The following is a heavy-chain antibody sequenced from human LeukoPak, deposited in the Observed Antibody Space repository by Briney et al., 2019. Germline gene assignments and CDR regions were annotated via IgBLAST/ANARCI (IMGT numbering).Heavy chain of an antibody. CDR1: GFIFSSAW. CDR3: ARGRLYYYDSSGYYYFDY. D-gene: IGHD3-22*01. V-gene: IGHV3-15*01. J-gene: IGHJ4*02. Sequence: GGSLRLSCAASGFIFSSAWMSWVRQAPGKGLEWVSHIKTKTDGWTTDYAAPVKGRFTISRDNSKNTLYLQMNSLRAEDTAVYYCARGRLYYYDSSGYYYFDYWGQGTLVTVSS. CDR2: IKTKTDGWTT.